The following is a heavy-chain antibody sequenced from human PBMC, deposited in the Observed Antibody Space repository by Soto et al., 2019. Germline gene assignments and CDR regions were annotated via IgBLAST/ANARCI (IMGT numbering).Heavy chain of an antibody. D-gene: IGHD1-26*01. CDR1: GFTFTSSA. J-gene: IGHJ3*02. CDR2: IVVGSGNT. V-gene: IGHV1-58*01. CDR3: AAESIVGADYAFDI. Sequence: QMQLVQARPQVKKPGTSVKVSCKASGFTFTSSAVQWVRQARGQRLEWIGWIVVGSGNTNYAQKFQERVTITRDMSTSTAYMELSSLRSEDTAVYYCAAESIVGADYAFDIWGQGTMVTVSS.